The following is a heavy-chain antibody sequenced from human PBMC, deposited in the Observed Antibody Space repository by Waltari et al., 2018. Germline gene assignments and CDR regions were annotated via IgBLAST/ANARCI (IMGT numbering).Heavy chain of an antibody. J-gene: IGHJ5*02. CDR1: GGSISSSSYY. CDR3: ARGFGSATTSRFDP. D-gene: IGHD5-12*01. V-gene: IGHV4-39*07. Sequence: QLQLQESGPGLVKPPETLSLPCTVSGGSISSSSYYWGWSRQPPEKGLEWVASMDYSGRTYYNPSLKSRVTISVDTAKNQVSLEVRSVTAADTAVYYCARGFGSATTSRFDPWGQGIVVTVSS. CDR2: MDYSGRT.